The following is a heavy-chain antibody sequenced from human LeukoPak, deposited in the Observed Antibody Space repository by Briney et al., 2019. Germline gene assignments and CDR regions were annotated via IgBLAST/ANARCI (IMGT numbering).Heavy chain of an antibody. CDR1: GFTFSSYW. CDR3: ARDRGYCSSTSCPSLDY. Sequence: GGSLRLSCAASGFTFSSYWMSWVRQAPGKGLEWVATIKHDGSETYYVDSVKGRFTISRDNAKNSLYLQMNSLRAEDTAVYYCARDRGYCSSTSCPSLDYWGQGTLVTVSS. V-gene: IGHV3-7*03. J-gene: IGHJ4*02. D-gene: IGHD2-2*01. CDR2: IKHDGSET.